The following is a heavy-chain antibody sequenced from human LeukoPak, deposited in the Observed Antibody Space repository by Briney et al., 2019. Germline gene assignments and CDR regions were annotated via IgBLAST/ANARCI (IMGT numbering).Heavy chain of an antibody. Sequence: ASVKVSCKASGYTFTSYAMNWVRQAPGQGLEWMGWINTNTGNPTYAQGFTGRFVFSLDTSVSTAYLQISSLKAEDTAVYYCARTLTGYYRAPFDSPGQGTLVTVSS. D-gene: IGHD3-9*01. CDR3: ARTLTGYYRAPFDS. V-gene: IGHV7-4-1*02. CDR1: GYTFTSYA. J-gene: IGHJ4*02. CDR2: INTNTGNP.